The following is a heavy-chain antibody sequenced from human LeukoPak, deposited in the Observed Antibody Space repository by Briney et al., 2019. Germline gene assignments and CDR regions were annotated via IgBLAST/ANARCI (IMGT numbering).Heavy chain of an antibody. J-gene: IGHJ1*01. V-gene: IGHV4-34*01. Sequence: PSETLSLTCAVSGGSFRRDYWSWLRQPPGKGLEWLGEINHSGTTNYNPSLKSRLTISVDTSKNQFSLKLNSVTAADTAVYYCARGGSIFGVVIRYFQHWGQGTLVTVS. CDR2: INHSGTT. CDR1: GGSFRRDY. D-gene: IGHD3-3*01. CDR3: ARGGSIFGVVIRYFQH.